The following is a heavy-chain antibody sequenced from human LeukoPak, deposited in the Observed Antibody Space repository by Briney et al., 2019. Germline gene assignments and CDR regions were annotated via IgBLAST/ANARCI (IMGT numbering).Heavy chain of an antibody. CDR2: ISTSSSYI. J-gene: IGHJ3*02. D-gene: IGHD5-18*01. CDR3: ASETKRGYSYGSPTDGFDI. Sequence: GGSLRLSCAASGFTFSTYGMSWVRLAPGKGLEWVSSISTSSSYIYYADSVKGRFTISRDNAKDSLYLQMNSLRAEDTAVYYCASETKRGYSYGSPTDGFDIWGQGTKVTVSS. V-gene: IGHV3-21*01. CDR1: GFTFSTYG.